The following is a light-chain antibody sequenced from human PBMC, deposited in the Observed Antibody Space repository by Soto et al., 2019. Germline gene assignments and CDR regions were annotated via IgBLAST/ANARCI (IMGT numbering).Light chain of an antibody. CDR1: QSVSSN. J-gene: IGKJ4*01. Sequence: EIVLTQSPATLSVSPGERATLSCRASQSVSSNLAWYQQTPGQGPRLLIFGASTRATDIPARFSGSGSGTEFTLTISSLQSEDFAVYYCQQYIHWPPLTFGGGTKVESK. CDR2: GAS. V-gene: IGKV3-15*01. CDR3: QQYIHWPPLT.